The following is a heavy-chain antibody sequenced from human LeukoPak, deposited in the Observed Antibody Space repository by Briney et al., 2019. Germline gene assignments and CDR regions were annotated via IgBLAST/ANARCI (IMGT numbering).Heavy chain of an antibody. D-gene: IGHD2-21*02. V-gene: IGHV3-53*01. CDR3: ARGDSVVTAAY. CDR2: IYSGGST. J-gene: IGHJ4*02. Sequence: GGSLRLSCAASGFTVSRYYISWVRQATGKGLEWVSVIYSGGSTYYADSVKGRFTISRDNSKNTPYLQMNSLRAEDTAVYYCARGDSVVTAAYWGQGTLVTVSS. CDR1: GFTVSRYY.